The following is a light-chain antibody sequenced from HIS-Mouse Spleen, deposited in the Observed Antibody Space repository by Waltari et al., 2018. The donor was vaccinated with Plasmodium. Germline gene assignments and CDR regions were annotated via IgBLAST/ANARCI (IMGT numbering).Light chain of an antibody. CDR2: DAS. CDR1: QSVSSY. V-gene: IGKV3-11*01. J-gene: IGKJ2*01. Sequence: EIVLTQSTATLSLSPGDRATLPCRASQSVSSYLAWYQQKPGQAPRLLIYDASNRATGIPARFSGSGSGTDFTLTISSLEPEDFAVYYCQQRSNWPLYTFGQGTKLEIK. CDR3: QQRSNWPLYT.